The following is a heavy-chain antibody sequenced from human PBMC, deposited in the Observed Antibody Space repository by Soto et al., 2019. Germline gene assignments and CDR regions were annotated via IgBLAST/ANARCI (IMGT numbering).Heavy chain of an antibody. D-gene: IGHD3-22*01. CDR3: ACDHIFYDRSRPPAFGLDY. V-gene: IGHV4-39*01. Sequence: QLQLQESGPGLVKPSATLSLTCTVSGGSIISSSYYWGWIRQPPGKGLEWIGGIYYSGSTYYNPSLKSRVTISEDTSDIPFSLSLSSVTAADTAVYYCACDHIFYDRSRPPAFGLDYWVPGTLVTVSS. CDR1: GGSIISSSYY. J-gene: IGHJ4*02. CDR2: IYYSGST.